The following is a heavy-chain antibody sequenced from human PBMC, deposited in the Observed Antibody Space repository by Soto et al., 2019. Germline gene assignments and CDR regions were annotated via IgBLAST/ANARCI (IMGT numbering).Heavy chain of an antibody. CDR3: AESGSYGDFES. V-gene: IGHV3-23*01. D-gene: IGHD1-26*01. CDR2: ISGSGGNT. Sequence: GGSLRLSCAASGFPFSSYAMSWVRQAPGKGLEWVSGVSGISGSGGNTYYADSVKGRFTISRDNSKNTLYLQMNSLRVDDAAVYYCAESGSYGDFESWGQGTPVTVS. J-gene: IGHJ4*02. CDR1: GFPFSSYA.